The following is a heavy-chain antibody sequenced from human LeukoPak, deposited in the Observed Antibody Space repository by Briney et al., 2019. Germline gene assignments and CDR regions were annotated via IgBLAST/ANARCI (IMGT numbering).Heavy chain of an antibody. CDR1: GFTFDDYA. V-gene: IGHV3-9*01. D-gene: IGHD4-11*01. CDR2: ISWNSGSI. CDR3: AKGRMTTVKAVDAFDI. J-gene: IGHJ3*02. Sequence: PGRSLRLSCAASGFTFDDYAMHWVRHAPGKGLEWVSGISWNSGSIGYADSVKGRFTISRDNAKNSLYLQMNSLRAEDTALYYCAKGRMTTVKAVDAFDIWGQGTMVTVSS.